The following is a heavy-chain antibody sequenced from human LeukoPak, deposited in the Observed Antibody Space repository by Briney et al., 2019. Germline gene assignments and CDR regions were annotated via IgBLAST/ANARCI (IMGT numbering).Heavy chain of an antibody. CDR2: INPNSGGT. J-gene: IGHJ4*02. V-gene: IGHV1-2*02. D-gene: IGHD3-3*01. CDR1: GYTFTGYY. CDR3: ARGITIFGVVIIDFDY. Sequence: ASVKVSCKASGYTFTGYYMHWVRQAPGQGLEWMGWINPNSGGTNYAQKFQGRVTMTRDTSISTAYMELSRLRSDDTAVYYCARGITIFGVVIIDFDYWGQGTLVTVSS.